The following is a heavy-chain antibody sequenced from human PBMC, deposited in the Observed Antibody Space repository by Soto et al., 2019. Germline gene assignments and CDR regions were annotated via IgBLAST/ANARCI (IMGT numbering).Heavy chain of an antibody. Sequence: QVQLVQSGAEVKKPGASVKVSCKASGYTFTSYGISWVRQAPGQGLEWMGWISAYNGNTNYAQKLQGRVTMTTDTSTSTAYMALRSLRSDHTAVYYCASEGYCSSITCNEPGFDPWGHGTLVTVSS. D-gene: IGHD2-2*01. CDR3: ASEGYCSSITCNEPGFDP. V-gene: IGHV1-18*04. J-gene: IGHJ5*02. CDR2: ISAYNGNT. CDR1: GYTFTSYG.